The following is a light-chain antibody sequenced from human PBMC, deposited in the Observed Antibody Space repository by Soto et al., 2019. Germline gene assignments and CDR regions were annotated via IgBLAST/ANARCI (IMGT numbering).Light chain of an antibody. CDR3: KQYNDWPPFT. V-gene: IGKV3-15*01. J-gene: IGKJ3*01. Sequence: EIVMTQSPATLSVSPGERATLSCRASQTVSSNLAWYQQKPGQAPRLLIYGASTRAPGIPARFSGSGSGTEFTLTISSLQSEDFAVYYCKQYNDWPPFTIGPGTRVDIK. CDR1: QTVSSN. CDR2: GAS.